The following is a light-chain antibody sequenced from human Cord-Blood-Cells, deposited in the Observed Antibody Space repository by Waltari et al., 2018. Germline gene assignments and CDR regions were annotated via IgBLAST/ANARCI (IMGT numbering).Light chain of an antibody. Sequence: QSALTQPASVSGSPGHSLTISGTGTSSDVGAYTYFAWYQQPPGKAPKLMIYDVSNRPSGVSNRFAGSKSGNTASLTISGLQAEDEADYYCSSYTSSSTWVFGGGTKLTVL. CDR1: SSDVGAYTY. CDR2: DVS. CDR3: SSYTSSSTWV. V-gene: IGLV2-14*01. J-gene: IGLJ3*02.